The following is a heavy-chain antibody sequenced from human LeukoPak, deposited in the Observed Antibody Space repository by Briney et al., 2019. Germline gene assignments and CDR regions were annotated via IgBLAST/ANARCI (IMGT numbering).Heavy chain of an antibody. CDR3: TRRAPTSYGHYLDS. CDR2: IYTNGRT. J-gene: IGHJ4*02. V-gene: IGHV4-4*09. D-gene: IGHD3-10*01. CDR1: GDSISSYY. Sequence: SETLSLTCTVSGDSISSYYWSWIRQTPGKGLEWIGYIYTNGRTNYNPSLKSRVTISVDTSKNQISLMLSSVTAADTAVYYCTRRAPTSYGHYLDSWGQGTLVTVSS.